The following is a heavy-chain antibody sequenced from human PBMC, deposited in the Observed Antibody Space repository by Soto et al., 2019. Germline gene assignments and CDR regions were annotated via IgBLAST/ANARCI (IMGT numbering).Heavy chain of an antibody. J-gene: IGHJ3*02. CDR2: IYYSGST. D-gene: IGHD3-10*01. CDR1: GGSISSGGYY. CDR3: ARVGSGDSHKAFDI. V-gene: IGHV4-31*03. Sequence: SETLSLTCTVSGGSISSGGYYWSWIRQHPGKGLEWIGYIYYSGSTYYNPSLKSRVTISVDTSKNQFSLKLSSVTAADTAVYYCARVGSGDSHKAFDIWSQGTMVTVSS.